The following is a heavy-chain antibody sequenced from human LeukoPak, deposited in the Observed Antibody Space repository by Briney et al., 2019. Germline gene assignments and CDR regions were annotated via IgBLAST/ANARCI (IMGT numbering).Heavy chain of an antibody. CDR3: ARGHIYYYYGMDV. V-gene: IGHV4-39*01. D-gene: IGHD2-21*01. CDR1: GGSISSSSYY. Sequence: SETLFLTCTVSGGSISSSSYYWGWIRQPPGKGLEWIGSIYYSGSTYYNPSLKSRVTISVDTSKNQFSLKLSSVTAADTAVYYCARGHIYYYYGMDVWGQGTTVTVSS. J-gene: IGHJ6*02. CDR2: IYYSGST.